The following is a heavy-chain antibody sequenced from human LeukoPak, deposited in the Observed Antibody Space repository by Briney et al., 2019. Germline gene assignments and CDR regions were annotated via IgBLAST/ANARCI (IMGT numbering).Heavy chain of an antibody. CDR2: ISSSGSTI. D-gene: IGHD6-19*01. CDR3: ARSLYSSGWELTDYFDY. V-gene: IGHV3-48*03. CDR1: GFTFSSYE. J-gene: IGHJ4*02. Sequence: GSLKLSCAASGFTFSSYEMNWVRQAPGKGLEWVAYISSSGSTIYYADPVKGRFTISRDNSKNSLYLQMNSLRAEDTAVYYGARSLYSSGWELTDYFDYWGQGTLVTVSS.